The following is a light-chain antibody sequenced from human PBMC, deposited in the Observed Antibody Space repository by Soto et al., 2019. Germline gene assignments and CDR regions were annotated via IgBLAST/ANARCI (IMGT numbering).Light chain of an antibody. CDR3: AAWDDSLSGPV. CDR1: SSNIGSNY. CDR2: SNN. V-gene: IGLV1-47*02. Sequence: QSALTQPPSASGTPGQRVTISCSGSSSNIGSNYVYWYQQLPGTAPKLLIYSNNQRPSGVPDRFSGSKSGTSASLANSGLRSEDEADYYCAAWDDSLSGPVFGGGTKLTVL. J-gene: IGLJ3*02.